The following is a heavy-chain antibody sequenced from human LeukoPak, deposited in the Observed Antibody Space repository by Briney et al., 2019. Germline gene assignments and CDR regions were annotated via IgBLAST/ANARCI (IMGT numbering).Heavy chain of an antibody. CDR2: ISSSSSTI. CDR1: GFTFSSYS. J-gene: IGHJ4*02. V-gene: IGHV3-48*04. D-gene: IGHD3-10*01. CDR3: ARVRDDGSH. Sequence: QPGGSLRLSCAASGFTFSSYSMNWVRQAPGKGLEWVSYISSSSSTIYYADSVKGRFTISRDNAKNSLYLQMNSLRAEDTAVYYCARVRDDGSHWGQGTLVTVSS.